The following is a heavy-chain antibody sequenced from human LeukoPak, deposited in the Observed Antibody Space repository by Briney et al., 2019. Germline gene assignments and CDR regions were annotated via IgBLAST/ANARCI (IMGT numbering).Heavy chain of an antibody. CDR2: IWYDGSNK. Sequence: GGSLRLSCAASGFTFSSYGMHWVRQAPGKGLEWVAVIWYDGSNKYYADSVKGRFTISRDNSKNTLYLQMNSLRAEDTAVYYCAKEGDYGGNPEDVNYYYGMDVWGQGTTVTVSS. CDR1: GFTFSSYG. D-gene: IGHD4-23*01. V-gene: IGHV3-33*06. J-gene: IGHJ6*02. CDR3: AKEGDYGGNPEDVNYYYGMDV.